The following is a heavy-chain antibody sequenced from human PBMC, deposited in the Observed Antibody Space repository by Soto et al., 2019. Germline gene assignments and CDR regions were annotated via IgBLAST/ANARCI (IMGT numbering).Heavy chain of an antibody. J-gene: IGHJ6*02. CDR2: IWYDGSNK. V-gene: IGHV3-33*01. Sequence: GGSLRLSCAASGFTFSSYGMHWVRQAPGKGLEWVAVIWYDGSNKYYADSVKGRFTISRDNSKNTLYLQMNSLRAEDTAVYYCAATRYSSSRRYGMDVWGQGTTVTVSS. CDR3: AATRYSSSRRYGMDV. D-gene: IGHD6-6*01. CDR1: GFTFSSYG.